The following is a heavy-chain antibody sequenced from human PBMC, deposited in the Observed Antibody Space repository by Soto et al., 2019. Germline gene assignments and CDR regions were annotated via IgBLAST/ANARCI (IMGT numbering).Heavy chain of an antibody. CDR3: ARERPHQLLSD. CDR1: GGSISSSNW. J-gene: IGHJ4*02. V-gene: IGHV4-4*02. D-gene: IGHD2-2*01. CDR2: IYHSGST. Sequence: QVQLQESGPGLVKPSGTLSLTCAVSGGSISSSNWWSWVRQPPGKGLEWIGEIYHSGSTNYNPSLRSRVTTSVDKSKNPFPLKPSSVPAADTAVYYCARERPHQLLSDWGQGTLVTVSS.